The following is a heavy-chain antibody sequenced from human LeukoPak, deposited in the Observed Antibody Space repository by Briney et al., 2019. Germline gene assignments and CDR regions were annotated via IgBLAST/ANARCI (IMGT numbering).Heavy chain of an antibody. CDR2: ITIDGATT. J-gene: IGHJ6*04. Sequence: GTSPRLSCAASGFTFNNFAMHWVRQAPGKGLEWVAVITIDGATTYSADSVKGRFTISRDNSKKTLYLKMNTVRAEDTAVYYCAKGEGGSSSWYDFYDYGMDVWGKGTTVTVSS. D-gene: IGHD2-2*01. CDR1: GFTFNNFA. CDR3: AKGEGGSSSWYDFYDYGMDV. V-gene: IGHV3-30*18.